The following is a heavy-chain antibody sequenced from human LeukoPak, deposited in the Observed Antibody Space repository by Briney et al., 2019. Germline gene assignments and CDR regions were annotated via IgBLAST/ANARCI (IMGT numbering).Heavy chain of an antibody. V-gene: IGHV3-21*01. CDR2: ISSSSSYI. CDR1: GFTFSSYS. J-gene: IGHJ3*02. Sequence: PGGSLRLSCADSGFTFSSYSMKWVRQAPGKGLEWVSSISSSSSYIYYADSVKGRFTISRDNAKNSLYLQMNSLRAEDTAVYYCARDTPIAAAGPVGAFDIWGQGTMVTVSS. D-gene: IGHD6-13*01. CDR3: ARDTPIAAAGPVGAFDI.